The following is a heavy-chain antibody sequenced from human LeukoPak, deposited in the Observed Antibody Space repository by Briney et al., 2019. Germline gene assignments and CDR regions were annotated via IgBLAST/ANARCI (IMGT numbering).Heavy chain of an antibody. Sequence: ASVKVSCKASGFTFTAFYMHWVRQAPGQGLEWMAWINLSSGDTNYAQKFRGRVTMTRDSSISTAYMELTSPRSDDTAIYYCVTSTGYFNTWGAFDIWGQGTMVTVSS. D-gene: IGHD2-15*01. V-gene: IGHV1-2*02. CDR1: GFTFTAFY. CDR3: VTSTGYFNTWGAFDI. CDR2: INLSSGDT. J-gene: IGHJ3*02.